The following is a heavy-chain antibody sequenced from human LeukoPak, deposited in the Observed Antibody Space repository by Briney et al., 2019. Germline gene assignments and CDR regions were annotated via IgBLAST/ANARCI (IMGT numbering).Heavy chain of an antibody. D-gene: IGHD6-19*01. CDR2: IGTAGDK. Sequence: GGSLRLSCAASGFTFSSYDMHWVRQPTGKGLEWVSVIGTAGDKYYPGSVKGRFTISRENAKNSLYLQMNSLRAGDTAVYYCARAGSTVGAGTPDYWGQGTLVTVSS. V-gene: IGHV3-13*04. CDR1: GFTFSSYD. J-gene: IGHJ4*02. CDR3: ARAGSTVGAGTPDY.